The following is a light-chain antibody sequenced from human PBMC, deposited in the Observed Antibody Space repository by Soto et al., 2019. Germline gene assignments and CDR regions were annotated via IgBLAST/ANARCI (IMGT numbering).Light chain of an antibody. CDR1: RSNIGNNA. Sequence: QSVLTQTPSASGTPGQTVTISCSGSRSNIGNNAVSWYQQFPGTAPKLLIYNNNQRPSGVPDRFSGSKSGTSASLAISGLQSEDEADYYCATWDDSLNARGVFGGGTNDRP. CDR3: ATWDDSLNARGV. V-gene: IGLV1-44*01. J-gene: IGLJ3*02. CDR2: NNN.